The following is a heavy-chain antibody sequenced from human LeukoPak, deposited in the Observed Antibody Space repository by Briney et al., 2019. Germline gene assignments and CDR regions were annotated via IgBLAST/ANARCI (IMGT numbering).Heavy chain of an antibody. D-gene: IGHD1-1*01. CDR2: INPSCGST. J-gene: IGHJ5*02. V-gene: IGHV1-46*01. CDR1: GYTFTSYY. Sequence: GASVKVSCKASGYTFTSYYMHWVRQAPGQGLEWMGIINPSCGSTSYAQKFQGRVTMTRDTSTSTVYMELSSLRSEHTPVYYCARAVPGNVLDRWGQGTLVTVSS. CDR3: ARAVPGNVLDR.